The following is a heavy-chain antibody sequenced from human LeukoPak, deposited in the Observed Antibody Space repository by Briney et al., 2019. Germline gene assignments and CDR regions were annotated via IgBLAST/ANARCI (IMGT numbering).Heavy chain of an antibody. CDR3: ARGRGV. CDR1: GFTFSSYH. Sequence: PGRSLRLSCAASGFTFSSYHMHWFRQAPGKGLEWVAVISYDTNDRYYADSVKGRFTISRDNSRNTLSLQMNSLRTEDTAVYYCARGRGVWGQGTTVTVSS. D-gene: IGHD3-10*01. J-gene: IGHJ6*02. V-gene: IGHV3-30-3*01. CDR2: ISYDTNDR.